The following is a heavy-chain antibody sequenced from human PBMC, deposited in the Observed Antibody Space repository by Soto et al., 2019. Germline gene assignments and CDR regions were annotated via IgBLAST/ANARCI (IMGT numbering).Heavy chain of an antibody. CDR2: INSSSTYT. J-gene: IGHJ2*01. Sequence: QVQLVESGGGLVKPGGSLRLSCAASGFTFSDYYMSWIRRAPGKGLEWVSYINSSSTYTNYADSVKGRFTISRDNAKNSLYLQMNSLRAEDTAVYYCARIIAAAGGRRYFDLWGCGTLVTVSS. CDR3: ARIIAAAGGRRYFDL. V-gene: IGHV3-11*05. D-gene: IGHD6-13*01. CDR1: GFTFSDYY.